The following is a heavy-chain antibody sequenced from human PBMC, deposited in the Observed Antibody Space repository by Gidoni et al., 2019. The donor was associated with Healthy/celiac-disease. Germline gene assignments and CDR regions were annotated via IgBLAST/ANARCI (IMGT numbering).Heavy chain of an antibody. CDR2: ISVSGGST. D-gene: IGHD2-15*01. CDR1: GFTFSSYA. CDR3: AKEGGRVVVAATLDV. Sequence: EVQLLESGGGLVQPGGSLRLSCAASGFTFSSYAMSWVRQAPGKGLEWVAAISVSGGSTYYADSVKGRFTISRDNSKNTLYLQMNSLRAEDTAVYYCAKEGGRVVVAATLDVWGQGTTVTVSS. J-gene: IGHJ6*02. V-gene: IGHV3-23*01.